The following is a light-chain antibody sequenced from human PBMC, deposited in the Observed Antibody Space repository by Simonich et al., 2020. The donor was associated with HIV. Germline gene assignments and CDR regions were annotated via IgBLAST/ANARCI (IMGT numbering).Light chain of an antibody. CDR2: DAA. CDR3: QQYGSSPPYT. CDR1: TSVSSSS. Sequence: EIVLTQSPGTLSLSPGERATLSCRASTSVSSSSLAGYQQKPGLAPRLLINDAASRATGIQDRFSGSGSGTDFTLTSSRLEPEDFAVYYCQQYGSSPPYTFGQGTKLEIK. V-gene: IGKV3D-20*01. J-gene: IGKJ2*01.